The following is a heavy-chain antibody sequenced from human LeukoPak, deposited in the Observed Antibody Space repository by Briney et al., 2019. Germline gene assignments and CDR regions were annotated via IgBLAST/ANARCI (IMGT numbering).Heavy chain of an antibody. J-gene: IGHJ4*02. CDR1: GGTFSSYA. D-gene: IGHD3-10*01. CDR2: IIPIFGTA. V-gene: IGHV1-69*06. CDR3: ARADYYYGSGSYYDY. Sequence: ASVKVSFKASGGTFSSYAISWVRQAPGQGLEWMGGIIPIFGTANYAQKFQGRVTITADKSTSTAYMELSSLRSEDTAVYYCARADYYYGSGSYYDYWGQGTLVTVSS.